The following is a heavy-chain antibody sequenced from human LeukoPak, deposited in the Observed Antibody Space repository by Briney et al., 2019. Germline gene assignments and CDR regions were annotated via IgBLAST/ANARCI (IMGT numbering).Heavy chain of an antibody. D-gene: IGHD3-10*01. CDR2: ISWNSGSI. CDR1: GFTFSSYG. J-gene: IGHJ4*02. Sequence: GGTLRLSCAASGFTFSSYGMSWVRQAPGKGLEWVSGISWNSGSIGYADSVKGRFTISRDNAKNSLYLQMNSLRAEDTALYYCAKDGLWFGEFLFDYWGQGTLVTVSS. V-gene: IGHV3-9*01. CDR3: AKDGLWFGEFLFDY.